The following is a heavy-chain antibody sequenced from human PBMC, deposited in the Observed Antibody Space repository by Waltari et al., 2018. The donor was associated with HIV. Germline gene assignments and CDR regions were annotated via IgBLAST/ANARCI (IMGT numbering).Heavy chain of an antibody. J-gene: IGHJ4*02. V-gene: IGHV4-31*03. D-gene: IGHD3-10*01. CDR2: IYYSGST. CDR1: GITIRTAGYY. CDR3: ARGPVRGAIDF. Sequence: QVKLQESGPGLVKPSETLSLTCSVSGITIRTAGYYWSWVRQSPERALEWIGYIYYSGSTYYNPSLKSRLTISSDSSNNHFSLKLNSVTAADTAVYYCARGPVRGAIDFWGQGAQVIVSS.